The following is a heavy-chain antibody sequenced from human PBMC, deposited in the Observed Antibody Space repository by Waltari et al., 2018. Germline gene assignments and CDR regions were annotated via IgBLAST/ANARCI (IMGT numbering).Heavy chain of an antibody. J-gene: IGHJ4*02. CDR3: TGWMGTVHND. CDR2: IKGDGSET. CDR1: VFTLRPDW. V-gene: IGHV3-7*03. D-gene: IGHD1-1*01. Sequence: EVQLVESGGGLVQPGGSLRLSCAASVFTLRPDWLSWIRQTPGKGLEWVAHIKGDGSETYYVDSVKGRFTISRDNDKNSVYLQMTSLRAEDTAVFYCTGWMGTVHNDWGQGTVVTVSS.